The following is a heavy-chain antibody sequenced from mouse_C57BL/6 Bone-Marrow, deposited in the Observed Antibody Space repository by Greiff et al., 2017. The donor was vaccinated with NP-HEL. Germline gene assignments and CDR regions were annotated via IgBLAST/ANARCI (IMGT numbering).Heavy chain of an antibody. V-gene: IGHV1-52*01. D-gene: IGHD2-3*01. CDR1: GYTFTSYW. Sequence: QVQLKEPGAELVRPGSSVKLSCKASGYTFTSYWMHWVKQRPIQGLEWIGNIDPSDSETHYNQKFKDKATLTVDKSSSTAYMQLSSLTSEDSAVYYCARDGYYAWFAYWGQGTLSLSLQ. CDR2: IDPSDSET. J-gene: IGHJ3*01. CDR3: ARDGYYAWFAY.